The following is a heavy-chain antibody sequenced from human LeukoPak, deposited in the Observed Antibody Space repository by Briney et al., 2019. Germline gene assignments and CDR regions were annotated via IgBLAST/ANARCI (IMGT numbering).Heavy chain of an antibody. V-gene: IGHV1-18*01. CDR3: AREVAAHFDY. Sequence: ASVKVACKVSGCTFTSYGISWVRQAPGQGLEWMGWISAYNGNTNYAQKLQGRVTMTTDTSTSTAYMELRSLRSDDTAVYYCAREVAAHFDYWGQGTLVTVSS. D-gene: IGHD6-19*01. CDR1: GCTFTSYG. J-gene: IGHJ4*02. CDR2: ISAYNGNT.